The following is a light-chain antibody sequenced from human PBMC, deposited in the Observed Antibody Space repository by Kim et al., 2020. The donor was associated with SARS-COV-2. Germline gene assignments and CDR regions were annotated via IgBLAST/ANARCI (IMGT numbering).Light chain of an antibody. CDR2: QNN. Sequence: PGQTTGFTCQGKKLGDKYVSWYQQKPGQSPVVGIYQNNQRPSGIPERFSGSNSGNTATLTISGTQAMDEADYYCQAWDSSTHNYVFGAGTKVTVL. CDR1: KLGDKY. J-gene: IGLJ1*01. CDR3: QAWDSSTHNYV. V-gene: IGLV3-1*01.